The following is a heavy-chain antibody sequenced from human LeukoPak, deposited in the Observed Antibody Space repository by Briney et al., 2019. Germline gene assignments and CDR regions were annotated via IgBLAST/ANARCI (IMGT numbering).Heavy chain of an antibody. CDR2: INSDGSST. J-gene: IGHJ6*03. D-gene: IGHD3-10*01. CDR1: GFTFSSYG. CDR3: AREARLLLWFGASHYYYYYMDV. V-gene: IGHV3-74*01. Sequence: GGSLRLSCAASGFTFSSYGMSWVRQAPGKGLVWVSRINSDGSSTSYADSVKGRFTISRDNAKNTLYLQMNSLRAEDTAVYYCAREARLLLWFGASHYYYYYMDVWGKGTTVTISS.